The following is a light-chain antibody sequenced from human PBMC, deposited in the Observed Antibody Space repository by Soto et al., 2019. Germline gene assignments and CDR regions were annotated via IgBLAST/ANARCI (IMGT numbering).Light chain of an antibody. V-gene: IGKV1-6*01. J-gene: IGKJ1*01. CDR1: RDVGSD. CDR3: LQDYGDSWT. CDR2: AAS. Sequence: QMTQSPPSLSASVGEKIIITCRASRDVGSDVSWYQQKPGQAPKLLIYAASNLYTGVPSRFSGSRSGTEFTLTISSLQPEDFASYYCLQDYGDSWTFGQGTQVDI.